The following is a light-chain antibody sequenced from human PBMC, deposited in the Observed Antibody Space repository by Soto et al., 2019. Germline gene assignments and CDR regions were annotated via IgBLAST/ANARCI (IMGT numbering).Light chain of an antibody. CDR2: GAS. Sequence: EIVMTQSPATLSVSPGERATLSCRASQSVSSNLAWYQQKPGQAPRLLIYGASTRATSIPARFSGSGSGTEFTLTISSLQSEDFAVYYCHQYYNWLYTFGQGTNLEIK. CDR1: QSVSSN. V-gene: IGKV3-15*01. CDR3: HQYYNWLYT. J-gene: IGKJ2*01.